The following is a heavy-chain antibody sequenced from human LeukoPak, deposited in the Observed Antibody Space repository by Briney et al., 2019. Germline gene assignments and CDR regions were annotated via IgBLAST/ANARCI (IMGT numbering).Heavy chain of an antibody. V-gene: IGHV3-30-3*01. Sequence: GGSLRLSCAASGFTFSSYAMHWVRQAPGKGLEWVAVISYDGSNKYYADSVKGRFTISRDNSKNTLYLQMNSLRAEDTAVYYCARGGWLGKPQRVDYWGQGTLVTVSS. CDR3: ARGGWLGKPQRVDY. CDR1: GFTFSSYA. CDR2: ISYDGSNK. D-gene: IGHD6-19*01. J-gene: IGHJ4*02.